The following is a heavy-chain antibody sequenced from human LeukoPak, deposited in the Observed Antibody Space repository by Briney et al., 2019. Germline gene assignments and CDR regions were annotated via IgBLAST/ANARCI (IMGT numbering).Heavy chain of an antibody. Sequence: GGFLRLSCAASGFTFSSYAMSWVRQAPGKGLEWVSVIYSGGSTYYADSVKGRFTISRDNSKNTLYLQMNSLRAEDTAVYYCARAPASIVGATNHPDYWGQGTLVTVSS. D-gene: IGHD1-26*01. CDR3: ARAPASIVGATNHPDY. CDR2: IYSGGST. V-gene: IGHV3-53*01. CDR1: GFTFSSYA. J-gene: IGHJ4*02.